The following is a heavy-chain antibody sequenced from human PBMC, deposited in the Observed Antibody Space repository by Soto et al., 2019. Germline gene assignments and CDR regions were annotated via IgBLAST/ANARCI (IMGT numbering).Heavy chain of an antibody. CDR1: GYTLTELS. CDR3: ATPRRWELLGDYYGMDV. V-gene: IGHV1-24*01. D-gene: IGHD1-26*01. J-gene: IGHJ6*02. Sequence: ASVKVSCKVSGYTLTELSMHWVRQAPGKGLEWLGGFDPEDGETIYAQKFQGRVTMTEDTSTDTAYMELSSLRSEDTAVYYCATPRRWELLGDYYGMDVWGQGTTVTVSS. CDR2: FDPEDGET.